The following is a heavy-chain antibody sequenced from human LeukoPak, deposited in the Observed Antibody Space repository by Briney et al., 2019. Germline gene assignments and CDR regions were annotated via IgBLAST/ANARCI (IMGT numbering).Heavy chain of an antibody. D-gene: IGHD3-16*01. Sequence: SQTLSLTCTVSGGSLSSSSYYWGWIRQPPGKGLEWIGYIYHTGSTYPNPSLKSRVTISVHTSTNQSSLSLSSVTAAATAVYYCARPGLRRAFDVWGQGTMVTVSS. J-gene: IGHJ3*01. CDR3: ARPGLRRAFDV. CDR2: IYHTGST. V-gene: IGHV4-39*07. CDR1: GGSLSSSSYY.